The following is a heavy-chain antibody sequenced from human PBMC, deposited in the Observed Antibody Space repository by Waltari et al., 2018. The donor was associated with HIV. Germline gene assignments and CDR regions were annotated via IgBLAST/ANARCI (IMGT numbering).Heavy chain of an antibody. CDR2: IYTSGST. V-gene: IGHV4-61*02. J-gene: IGHJ4*02. Sequence: QVQLQESGPGLVKPSQTLSLTCTVSGGSISSGSSYWSWLRQPAGKGLEWIGRIYTSGSTNYNPSLKSRVTISVDTSKNQFSLKLSSVTAADTAVYYCARLPYSGSYYFDYWGQGTLVTVSS. CDR3: ARLPYSGSYYFDY. CDR1: GGSISSGSSY. D-gene: IGHD1-26*01.